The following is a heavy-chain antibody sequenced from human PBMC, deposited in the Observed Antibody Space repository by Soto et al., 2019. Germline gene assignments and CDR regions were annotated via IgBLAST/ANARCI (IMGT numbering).Heavy chain of an antibody. J-gene: IGHJ4*02. CDR1: GYTFTSYY. D-gene: IGHD1-26*01. Sequence: ASVKVSCKASGYTFTSYYMHWVRQAPGQRLEWMGWINAGNGNTKYSQKFQGRVTITRDTSASTAYMELSSLRSEDTAVYYCARDRELEYYFDYWGQGTLVTVSS. CDR2: INAGNGNT. CDR3: ARDRELEYYFDY. V-gene: IGHV1-3*01.